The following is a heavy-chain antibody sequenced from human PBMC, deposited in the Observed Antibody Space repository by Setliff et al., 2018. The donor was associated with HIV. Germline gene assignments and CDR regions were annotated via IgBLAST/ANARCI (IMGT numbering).Heavy chain of an antibody. D-gene: IGHD3-16*01. J-gene: IGHJ4*02. CDR2: IRYTGSNK. CDR1: GFTFSRYA. CDR3: ANYIQYDFRFDY. Sequence: PGGSLRLSCAASGFTFSRYAMTWVRQAPGKGLEWVAFIRYTGSNKYYADSVKGRFTISRDNSKNTLYLQMDSLRAEDTAVYYCANYIQYDFRFDYWGQGTLVTVSS. V-gene: IGHV3-30*02.